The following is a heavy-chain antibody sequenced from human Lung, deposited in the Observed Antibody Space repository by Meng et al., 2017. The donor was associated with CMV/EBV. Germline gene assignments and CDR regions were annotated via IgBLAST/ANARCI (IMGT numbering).Heavy chain of an antibody. Sequence: GGSLGLXCAASGFRFSRYRMHWVRQAPGKGLVWVSGMNSDGSIITYADSVKGRFTISRNNVRNTLYLQMNNLRAEDTAVYYCARVGDCSNGVCYWYFDLWXRGTLVTVSS. D-gene: IGHD2-8*01. CDR1: GFRFSRYR. CDR3: ARVGDCSNGVCYWYFDL. CDR2: MNSDGSII. J-gene: IGHJ2*01. V-gene: IGHV3-74*01.